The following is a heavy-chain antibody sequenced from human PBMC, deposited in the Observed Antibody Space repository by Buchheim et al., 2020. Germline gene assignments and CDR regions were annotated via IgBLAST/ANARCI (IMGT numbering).Heavy chain of an antibody. CDR3: ARAHTGVPTKQDY. CDR1: GGSISSGNYY. D-gene: IGHD2-8*01. Sequence: QVQLQESGPGLVKPSQTLSLTCTVSGGSISSGNYYWSWIRQHPGKGLEWIGYIHYSGVTYYNPSLKSRVSISVDTSKNLFSLKLSSVTAADTAVYYCARAHTGVPTKQDYWGQGTL. CDR2: IHYSGVT. V-gene: IGHV4-31*03. J-gene: IGHJ4*02.